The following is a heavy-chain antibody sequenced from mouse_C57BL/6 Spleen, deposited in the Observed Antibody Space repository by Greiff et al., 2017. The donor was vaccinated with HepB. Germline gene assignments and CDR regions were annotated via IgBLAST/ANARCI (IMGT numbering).Heavy chain of an antibody. CDR2: INPNNGGT. D-gene: IGHD2-5*01. CDR1: GYTFTDYN. J-gene: IGHJ2*01. CDR3: ARHYSNYVGFDY. Sequence: EVKLMESGPELVKPGASVKMSCKASGYTFTDYNMHWVKQSHGKSLEWIGYINPNNGGTSYNQKFKGKATLTVNKSSSTAYMELRSLTSEDSAVYYCARHYSNYVGFDYWGQGTTLTVSS. V-gene: IGHV1-22*01.